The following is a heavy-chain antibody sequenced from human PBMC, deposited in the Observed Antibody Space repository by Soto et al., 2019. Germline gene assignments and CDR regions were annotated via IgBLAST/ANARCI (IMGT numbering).Heavy chain of an antibody. D-gene: IGHD2-2*01. J-gene: IGHJ6*02. CDR3: ARDSYCSSTSCFIGPGYYYYYGMDV. CDR2: IWYDGSNK. Sequence: GGSLRLSCAAFGFTFSSYGMHWVRQAPGKGLEWVAVIWYDGSNKYYADSVKGRFTISRDNSKNTLYLQMNSLRAEDTAVYYCARDSYCSSTSCFIGPGYYYYYGMDVWGQGTTVTVS. CDR1: GFTFSSYG. V-gene: IGHV3-33*01.